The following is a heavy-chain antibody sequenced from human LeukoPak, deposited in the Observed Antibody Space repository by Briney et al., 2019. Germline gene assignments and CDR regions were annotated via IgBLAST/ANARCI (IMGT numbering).Heavy chain of an antibody. J-gene: IGHJ4*02. V-gene: IGHV3-64*01. CDR1: GFTFSTYT. Sequence: PGGSLRPSCAASGFTFSTYTMHWARQAPGKGLEYVSVISGNGDITYYANSMKGRFTISRDNSKNTLYLQMGSLRPEDMAVYYCRAVAATNEVDYWGQGTLVTVSS. CDR3: RAVAATNEVDY. CDR2: ISGNGDIT. D-gene: IGHD6-19*01.